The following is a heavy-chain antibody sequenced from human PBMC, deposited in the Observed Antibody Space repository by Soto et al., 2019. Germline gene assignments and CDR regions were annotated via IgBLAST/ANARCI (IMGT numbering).Heavy chain of an antibody. J-gene: IGHJ5*02. Sequence: GSLLLAGSASGFTLRSFTMNGVRQAPGKGLEWVSTISSNSAYIYYTDALRGRFTISRDNAKNSLHLQMNSLRAEDTAVYYCTRDASRDSSARGWFDPWGPGTPVTVYS. CDR1: GFTLRSFT. CDR2: ISSNSAYI. CDR3: TRDASRDSSARGWFDP. V-gene: IGHV3-21*01. D-gene: IGHD6-13*01.